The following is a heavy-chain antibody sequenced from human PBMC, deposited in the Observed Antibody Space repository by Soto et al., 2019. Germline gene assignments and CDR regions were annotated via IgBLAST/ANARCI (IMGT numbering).Heavy chain of an antibody. CDR1: TFTINTYS. CDR2: ITCGSSFI. V-gene: IGHV3-21*01. D-gene: IGHD2-8*01. CDR3: ARSQRNGAMDV. Sequence: GGSLRLSCVASTFTINTYSLNWVRQAPGKGLEWVSSITCGSSFIDYADSVKGRFTISRDDAKNSLFLQMSSLRADDTAVYYCARSQRNGAMDVWGQGTTVTVSS. J-gene: IGHJ6*02.